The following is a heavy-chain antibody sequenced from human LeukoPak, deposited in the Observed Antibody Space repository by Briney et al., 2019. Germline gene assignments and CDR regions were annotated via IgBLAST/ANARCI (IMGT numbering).Heavy chain of an antibody. CDR1: GGSFSGYY. D-gene: IGHD1-1*01. V-gene: IGHV3-49*03. J-gene: IGHJ4*02. CDR3: SREWGNGNDLRPDS. CDR2: IRSSIYGGTP. Sequence: LSLTCAVYGGSFSGYYWSWFRQAPGKGLEWIGFIRSSIYGGTPKAAASVKGRFIFSRDDSKGVAYLRMNSLKTDDTAVYYCSREWGNGNDLRPDSWGQGTLVTVSS.